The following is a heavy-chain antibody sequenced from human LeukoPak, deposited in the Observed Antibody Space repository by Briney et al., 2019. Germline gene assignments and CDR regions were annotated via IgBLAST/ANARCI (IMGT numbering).Heavy chain of an antibody. CDR3: ARDPLGYCQIYTYYYYGMDV. CDR2: IIPILGIA. D-gene: IGHD2-2*02. V-gene: IGHV1-69*04. CDR1: GGTFSSYA. J-gene: IGHJ6*02. Sequence: SVKVSCKASGGTFSSYAISWVRQAPGQGLEWMGRIIPILGIANYAQKFQGRVTITADKSTSTAYMELSSLRSEDTAVYYCARDPLGYCQIYTYYYYGMDVWGQGTTVTVSS.